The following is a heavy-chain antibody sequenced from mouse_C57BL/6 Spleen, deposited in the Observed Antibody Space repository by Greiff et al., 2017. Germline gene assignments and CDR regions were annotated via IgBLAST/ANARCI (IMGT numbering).Heavy chain of an antibody. D-gene: IGHD2-3*01. Sequence: VQLQQSGPELVKPGASVKISCKASGYAFSSSWMNWVKQRPGKGLEWIGRIYPGDGDTNYNGKFKGKATLTADKSSSTAYMQLSSLTSEDSSVYFCGVYDCYPDWYFDVWGTGTTVTVSS. CDR1: GYAFSSSW. CDR3: GVYDCYPDWYFDV. CDR2: IYPGDGDT. J-gene: IGHJ1*03. V-gene: IGHV1-82*01.